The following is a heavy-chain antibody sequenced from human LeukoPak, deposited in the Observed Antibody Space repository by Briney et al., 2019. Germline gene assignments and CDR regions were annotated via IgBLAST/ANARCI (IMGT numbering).Heavy chain of an antibody. J-gene: IGHJ4*02. CDR2: ISGSNSYR. CDR3: ARSGYSSSWYPPTPSHRRGYFDY. D-gene: IGHD6-13*01. Sequence: PGGSLRLSCAASGFTFSSYSMNWVRQAPGKGLEWVSSISGSNSYRYYADSMKGRFTISRDNAKNSLYLQMNSLRAEDTAVYYCARSGYSSSWYPPTPSHRRGYFDYWGQGTLVTVSS. V-gene: IGHV3-21*01. CDR1: GFTFSSYS.